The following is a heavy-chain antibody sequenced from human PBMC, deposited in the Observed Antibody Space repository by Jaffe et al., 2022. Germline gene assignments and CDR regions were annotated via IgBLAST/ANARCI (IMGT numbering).Heavy chain of an antibody. CDR3: ARDRPGYYYDSSGYRLAGLDY. Sequence: QVQLVQSGAEVKKPGSSVKVSCKASGGTFSSYAISWVRQAPGQGLEWMGGIIPIFGTANYAQKFQGRVTITTDESTSTAYMELSSLRSEDTAVYYCARDRPGYYYDSSGYRLAGLDYWGQGTLVTVSS. CDR2: IIPIFGTA. V-gene: IGHV1-69*05. CDR1: GGTFSSYA. D-gene: IGHD3-22*01. J-gene: IGHJ4*02.